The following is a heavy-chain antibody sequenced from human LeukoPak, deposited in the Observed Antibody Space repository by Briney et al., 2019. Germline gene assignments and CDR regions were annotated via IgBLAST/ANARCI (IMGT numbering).Heavy chain of an antibody. CDR1: GGTFSSYA. CDR3: ARTPNAYCGGDCDSPEFDY. D-gene: IGHD2-21*02. V-gene: IGHV1-69*05. J-gene: IGHJ4*02. CDR2: IIPIFGAA. Sequence: GASVKVSCKASGGTFSSYAISWVRQAPGQGLEWMGGIIPIFGAANYAQKFQGRVTITTDESTSTAYMELSSLRSEDTAVYYCARTPNAYCGGDCDSPEFDYWGQGTLVTVSS.